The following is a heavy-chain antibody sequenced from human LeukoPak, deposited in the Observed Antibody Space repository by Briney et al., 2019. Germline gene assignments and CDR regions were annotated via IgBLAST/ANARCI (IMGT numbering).Heavy chain of an antibody. Sequence: ASVKVSCKASVGTFSSYAISWVRQAPGQGLEWMGWISAYNGNTNYAQKLQGRVTMTTDTSTSTAYMELRSLRSDDTAVYYCARAYGSGSYYPDYWGQGTLVTVSS. J-gene: IGHJ4*02. V-gene: IGHV1-18*01. CDR2: ISAYNGNT. CDR3: ARAYGSGSYYPDY. D-gene: IGHD3-10*01. CDR1: VGTFSSYA.